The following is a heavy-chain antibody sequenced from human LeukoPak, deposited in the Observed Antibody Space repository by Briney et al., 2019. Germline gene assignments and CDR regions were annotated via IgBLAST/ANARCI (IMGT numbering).Heavy chain of an antibody. CDR1: GGSISSGGYS. V-gene: IGHV4-30-4*07. J-gene: IGHJ6*03. CDR3: ARVGVTMVRGVIITHYYYYYMDV. D-gene: IGHD3-10*01. CDR2: IYYSGST. Sequence: SETLSLTCAVSGGSISSGGYSWRRVRQPPGRGLERIEYIYYSGSTYYNPSLKSRVTISVDTSKNQFSLKLSSVTAADTAVYYCARVGVTMVRGVIITHYYYYYMDVWGKGTTVTVSS.